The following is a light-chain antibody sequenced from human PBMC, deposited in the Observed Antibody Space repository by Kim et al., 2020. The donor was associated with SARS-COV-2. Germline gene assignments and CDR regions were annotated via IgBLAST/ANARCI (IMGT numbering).Light chain of an antibody. CDR3: QLWDSSSDQVV. CDR1: NIGIKS. V-gene: IGLV3-21*01. J-gene: IGLJ2*01. Sequence: PGQTARITCVEDNIGIKSVHWYQQRPGQAPVLLISYDSDRPSGIPERFSGSNSGNTATLTINRVEAGDEADYYCQLWDSSSDQVVFGGGTQLTVL. CDR2: YDS.